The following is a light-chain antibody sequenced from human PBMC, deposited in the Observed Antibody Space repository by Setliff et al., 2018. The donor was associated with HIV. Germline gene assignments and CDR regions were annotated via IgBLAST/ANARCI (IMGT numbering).Light chain of an antibody. CDR3: SSYAITNTLP. J-gene: IGLJ1*01. CDR2: EVR. CDR1: SSDVGGYNY. Sequence: ALTQPASVSGSPGQSITISCTGTSSDVGGYNYVSWYQQHPGKAPKLIIYEVRNRPSGVSTRFSGSKSGNTASLTISGLQAEDEGDYYCSSYAITNTLPFGTGTKVTVL. V-gene: IGLV2-14*01.